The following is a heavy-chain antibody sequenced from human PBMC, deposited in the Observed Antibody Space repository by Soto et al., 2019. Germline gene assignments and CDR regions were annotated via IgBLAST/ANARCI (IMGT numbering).Heavy chain of an antibody. D-gene: IGHD2-2*01. CDR2: INHSGST. J-gene: IGHJ5*02. Sequence: SETLSLTCAIYGGSFSGYYWSWIRQPPGKGLEWIGEINHSGSTNYNPSLKSRVTISVDTSKNQFSLKLSSVTAADTAVYYCASLGGKTEQASIVVVPAANNWFDPWGQGTLVTVSS. CDR3: ASLGGKTEQASIVVVPAANNWFDP. CDR1: GGSFSGYY. V-gene: IGHV4-34*01.